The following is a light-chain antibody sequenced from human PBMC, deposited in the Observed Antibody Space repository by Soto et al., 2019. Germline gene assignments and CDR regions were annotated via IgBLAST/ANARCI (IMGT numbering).Light chain of an antibody. Sequence: EIVMTQSPATLSVSVGERGTLSCRASQTVSSKLAWYQQKPGQAPRLLIYGASTRATGIPARFTGSGSGTEFTLTISSLQSEDFAVYYCQQYNDWPPQLTFGGGTKVEIK. CDR2: GAS. J-gene: IGKJ4*01. CDR3: QQYNDWPPQLT. V-gene: IGKV3-15*01. CDR1: QTVSSK.